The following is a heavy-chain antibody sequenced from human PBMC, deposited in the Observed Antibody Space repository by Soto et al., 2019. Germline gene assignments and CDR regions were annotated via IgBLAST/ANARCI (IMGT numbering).Heavy chain of an antibody. CDR3: TRHEGGAAADRPLDY. D-gene: IGHD6-13*01. J-gene: IGHJ4*02. CDR1: GLYIISSTYY. Sequence: PSETLSHTCTVSGLYIISSTYYWGWIRKPPGKGLEWIGSIYYSGSTHNTPSLKSRVTMSVDAYTNQFSLKLNSVTAADTAVYYCTRHEGGAAADRPLDYWGQGTLVTVSS. CDR2: IYYSGST. V-gene: IGHV4-39*01.